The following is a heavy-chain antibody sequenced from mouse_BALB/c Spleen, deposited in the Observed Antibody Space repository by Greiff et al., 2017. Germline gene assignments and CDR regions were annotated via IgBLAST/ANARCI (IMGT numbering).Heavy chain of an antibody. J-gene: IGHJ4*01. Sequence: VQVVESGPGLVQPSQTLSITCTVSGFSFTSYGVHWVRQSPGKGLEWLGVIWSGGSTDYNAAFISRLSISKDDSKSQVFFIMNSLQANDTAIYYCARNWRPDYSAMDYWGQGTSVTVSS. CDR3: ARNWRPDYSAMDY. CDR1: GFSFTSYG. V-gene: IGHV2-2*02. CDR2: IWSGGST.